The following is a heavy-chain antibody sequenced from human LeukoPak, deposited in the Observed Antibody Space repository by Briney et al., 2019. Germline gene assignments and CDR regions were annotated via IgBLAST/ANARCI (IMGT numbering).Heavy chain of an antibody. CDR2: ISSSSSYI. J-gene: IGHJ4*02. D-gene: IGHD3-16*02. Sequence: PGGSLRLSCAASGFTFSSYSMNWVRQAPGKGLEWVSSISSSSSYIYYADSVKGRFTISRDNAKNSLYLQMNSLRAEDTAVYYCARHPRGYYDYVWGSYRYTDRVYWGQGTLVTVSS. CDR1: GFTFSSYS. V-gene: IGHV3-21*01. CDR3: ARHPRGYYDYVWGSYRYTDRVY.